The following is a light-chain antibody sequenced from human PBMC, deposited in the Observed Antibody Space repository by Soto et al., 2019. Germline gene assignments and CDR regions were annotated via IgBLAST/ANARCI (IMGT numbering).Light chain of an antibody. CDR1: QSISSS. CDR3: QQHRDWHLT. CDR2: DAS. Sequence: EIVLIQSPVTLSFSPGERDTLSCRASQSISSSFAWYQQNPGQAPRLLIFDASNRAAGIPVRFSGSGSGTDVTLTNSSVEPDEFTVYNCQQHRDWHLTVGGGTGVEI. J-gene: IGKJ4*01. V-gene: IGKV3D-11*02.